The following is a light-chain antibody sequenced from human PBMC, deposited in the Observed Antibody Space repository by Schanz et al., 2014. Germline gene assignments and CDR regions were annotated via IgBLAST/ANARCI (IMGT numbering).Light chain of an antibody. V-gene: IGLV1-40*01. J-gene: IGLJ1*01. CDR3: CSYAGTNSYV. CDR2: GNS. Sequence: QSVLTQPPSVSGAPGQRVTISCTGSSSNIGAGYDVHWYQHLPGTAPKLLIHGNSNRPSGVPDRFSGSKSGTSASLAITGLQAEDEADYYCCSYAGTNSYVFGTGTKLTVL. CDR1: SSNIGAGYD.